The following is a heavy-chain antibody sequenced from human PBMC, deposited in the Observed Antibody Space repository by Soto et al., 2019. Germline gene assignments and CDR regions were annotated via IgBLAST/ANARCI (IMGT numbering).Heavy chain of an antibody. D-gene: IGHD2-2*01. CDR2: IIPISGTA. V-gene: IGHV1-69*01. CDR1: GGTFSSYA. CDR3: ARSQGSSTSLEIYYYYYYGMDV. Sequence: QVQLVQSGAEVKKPGSSVKVSCKASGGTFSSYAISWVRQAPGQGLEWMGGIIPISGTANYAQKFQGRVTITAAESKSTAYMERSSLRSEDTAVYYCARSQGSSTSLEIYYYYYYGMDVWGQGTTVTVSS. J-gene: IGHJ6*02.